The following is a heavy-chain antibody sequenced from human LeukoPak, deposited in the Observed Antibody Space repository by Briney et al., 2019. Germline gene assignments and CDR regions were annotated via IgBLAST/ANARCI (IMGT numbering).Heavy chain of an antibody. D-gene: IGHD2-2*01. J-gene: IGHJ4*02. CDR1: GFTISRDS. Sequence: GGSLRLSCAASGFTISRDSMNWVRQAPGKGLEWIAYISRDSGIKYYADSVRGRFTISRDNAKNSLYLQMHSLRAEDTAVYYCARGASARQDSWGQGTLVTVSS. V-gene: IGHV3-48*01. CDR2: ISRDSGIK. CDR3: ARGASARQDS.